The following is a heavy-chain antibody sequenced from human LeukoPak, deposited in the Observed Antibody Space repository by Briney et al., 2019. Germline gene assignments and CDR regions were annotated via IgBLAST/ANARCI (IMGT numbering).Heavy chain of an antibody. CDR2: IRSTPDGGAA. CDR1: GFTFSSYA. D-gene: IGHD2-2*03. V-gene: IGHV3-15*01. J-gene: IGHJ4*02. Sequence: GGSLRLSCAASGFTFSSYAMSWVRQAPGKGLEWVGRIRSTPDGGAADYAAPVKGRFTISRDDSKNTLYLQMSSLRTEDTAVYYCATDLHFGYCTATSCVHYWGQGTLVTVSS. CDR3: ATDLHFGYCTATSCVHY.